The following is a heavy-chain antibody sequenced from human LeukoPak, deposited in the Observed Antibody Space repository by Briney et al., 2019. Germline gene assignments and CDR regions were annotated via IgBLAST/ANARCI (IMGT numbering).Heavy chain of an antibody. J-gene: IGHJ4*02. CDR3: ARDRGGAYDFWSGYYTGYFDY. D-gene: IGHD3-3*01. Sequence: GGSLRLSCAASGFTFSSYWMSWVRQAPGKWLEWVANIKKDGSEKYYVDAVKGRFTISRDNAKNSLYLQMNSLRAEDTAVYYCARDRGGAYDFWSGYYTGYFDYWGQGTLVPVSS. V-gene: IGHV3-7*01. CDR2: IKKDGSEK. CDR1: GFTFSSYW.